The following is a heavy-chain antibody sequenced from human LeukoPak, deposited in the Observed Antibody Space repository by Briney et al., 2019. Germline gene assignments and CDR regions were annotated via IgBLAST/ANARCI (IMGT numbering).Heavy chain of an antibody. V-gene: IGHV1-69*13. CDR2: IIPIFGTA. CDR3: ARGHSYDILTGYSMDV. Sequence: SVKVSCKASGGTFSSYAISWVRQAPGQGLEWMGGIIPIFGTANYALKFQGRVTITADESTSTAYMELSSLRSDDTAVYYCARGHSYDILTGYSMDVWGQGTTVTVSS. D-gene: IGHD3-9*01. CDR1: GGTFSSYA. J-gene: IGHJ6*02.